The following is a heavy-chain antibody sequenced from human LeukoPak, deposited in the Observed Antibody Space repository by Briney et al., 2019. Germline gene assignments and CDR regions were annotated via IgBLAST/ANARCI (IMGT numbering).Heavy chain of an antibody. CDR2: INPNSGGT. Sequence: ASVKVSCKASGYTFTGYYMHWVRQAPGQGLEWMGWINPNSGGTNYAQKFQGRVTMTRDTSISTAYMELSRLRSDDTAVYYCARECITMVRGVAHRPCHWGQGTLVTVTS. J-gene: IGHJ4*02. CDR3: ARECITMVRGVAHRPCH. V-gene: IGHV1-2*02. CDR1: GYTFTGYY. D-gene: IGHD3-10*01.